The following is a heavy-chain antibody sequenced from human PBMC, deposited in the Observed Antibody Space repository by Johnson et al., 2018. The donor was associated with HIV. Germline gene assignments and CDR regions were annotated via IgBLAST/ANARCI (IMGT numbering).Heavy chain of an antibody. Sequence: VHLVESGGGLTQPGGSLRLSCAASGFTFSSYDMHWVRQATGKGLEWVSTIGTAGDTYYPGSVKGRFTVSREDAKTTLYLQMNSLRAEDTAVYYCAREVNAFDIWGQGTVVTVSS. J-gene: IGHJ3*02. CDR2: IGTAGDT. V-gene: IGHV3-13*01. CDR3: AREVNAFDI. CDR1: GFTFSSYD. D-gene: IGHD3-22*01.